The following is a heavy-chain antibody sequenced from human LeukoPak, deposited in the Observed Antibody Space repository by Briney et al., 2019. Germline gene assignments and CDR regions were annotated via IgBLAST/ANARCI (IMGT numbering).Heavy chain of an antibody. CDR3: VRVGSVAGSDYLDY. D-gene: IGHD6-19*01. CDR1: GFTFSDHF. CDR2: SRNKAKSYTT. Sequence: GGSLRLSCAVSGFTFSDHFLEWVRQAPGKGLEWVGRSRNKAKSYTTEYAASVKGRFTISRDDSKNSLYLQMNSLKTEDTAVYYRVRVGSVAGSDYLDYWGQGTLVTVSS. J-gene: IGHJ4*02. V-gene: IGHV3-72*01.